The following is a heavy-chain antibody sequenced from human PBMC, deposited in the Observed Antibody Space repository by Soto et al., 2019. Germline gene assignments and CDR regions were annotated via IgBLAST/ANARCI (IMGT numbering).Heavy chain of an antibody. CDR1: GFSLSTSGMC. Sequence: SGPTLVNPTQTLTLTCTFSGFSLSTSGMCVSWIRQPPGKALEWLALIDWDDDTYYSTSLKTRLTISKDTSKNQVVLTMTNMDPVDTATYYCARILLRQYYYMLSGFRLHAYYYYGMDVWGQGTTVTVSS. J-gene: IGHJ6*02. V-gene: IGHV2-70*01. CDR2: IDWDDDT. CDR3: ARILLRQYYYMLSGFRLHAYYYYGMDV. D-gene: IGHD3-9*01.